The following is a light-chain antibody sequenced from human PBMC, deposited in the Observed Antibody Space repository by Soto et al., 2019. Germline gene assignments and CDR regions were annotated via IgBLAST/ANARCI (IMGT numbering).Light chain of an antibody. CDR2: EVS. V-gene: IGLV2-14*01. CDR1: SSDVGGYNY. J-gene: IGLJ1*01. CDR3: SSSTSSSTHV. Sequence: SVLTQPASVSGSPVQAVTISCTGNSSDVGGYNYVSRYQQHPGKAPKLMIYEVSNRPSGVSNRFSGSKSGNSASVPISGLQAEDEADYYCSSSTSSSTHVVGTATKLTVL.